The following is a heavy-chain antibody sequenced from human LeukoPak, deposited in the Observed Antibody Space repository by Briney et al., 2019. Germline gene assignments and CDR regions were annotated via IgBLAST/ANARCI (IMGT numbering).Heavy chain of an antibody. Sequence: GASVKVSCKASGGSVSRYPISWVRQAPGQGLEWMGGIIPIFGTANYAQKFQGRVTITADESTSTAYMELSSLKASDTAMYYCARLSKSSGSYYWGQGTLVTVSS. CDR1: GGSVSRYP. J-gene: IGHJ4*02. D-gene: IGHD3-3*01. CDR2: IIPIFGTA. CDR3: ARLSKSSGSYY. V-gene: IGHV1-69*13.